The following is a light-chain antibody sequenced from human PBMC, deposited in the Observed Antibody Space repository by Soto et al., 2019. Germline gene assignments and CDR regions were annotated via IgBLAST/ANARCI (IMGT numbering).Light chain of an antibody. V-gene: IGKV3-15*01. Sequence: MTQSPSTLSVSPGERATLSCRASQSVSSNLAWYQQKPGQAPRLLIYGASTRATGIPARFSGSGYGAEFTLTISSLKSEDFAVYYCQQHNKWPPITSGQRTPREI. CDR1: QSVSSN. CDR3: QQHNKWPPIT. CDR2: GAS. J-gene: IGKJ5*01.